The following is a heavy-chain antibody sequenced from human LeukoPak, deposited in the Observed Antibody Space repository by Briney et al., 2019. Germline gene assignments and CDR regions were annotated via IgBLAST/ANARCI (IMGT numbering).Heavy chain of an antibody. Sequence: PSDTLSLTCTVSGGSISSSSYYWGWLRQPPGGGLGWIGSIYYSGSTYYNPSLTSRVTISVDTPKDQFSLKLSSVTAADTVVYYWARVRTGYFQDWGQGTLVIVSS. CDR3: ARVRTGYFQD. CDR1: GGSISSSSYY. CDR2: IYYSGST. V-gene: IGHV4-39*07. J-gene: IGHJ1*01. D-gene: IGHD3/OR15-3a*01.